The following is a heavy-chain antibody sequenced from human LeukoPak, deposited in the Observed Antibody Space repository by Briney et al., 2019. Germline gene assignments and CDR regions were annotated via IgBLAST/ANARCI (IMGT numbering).Heavy chain of an antibody. CDR2: IYYSGST. CDR3: ARQGDATATFSNDY. CDR1: GGSISSSSYY. D-gene: IGHD1-1*01. Sequence: PSETLSLTCTVSGGSISSSSYYWGWIRQPPGKGLEWIGSIYYSGSTYYNPSLKSRVTISVDTSKNQFSLKLSSVTAADTAVYYCARQGDATATFSNDYWGQGTLVTVPS. V-gene: IGHV4-39*01. J-gene: IGHJ4*02.